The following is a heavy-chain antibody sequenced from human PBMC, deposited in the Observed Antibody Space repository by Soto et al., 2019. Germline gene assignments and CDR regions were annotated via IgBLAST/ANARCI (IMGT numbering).Heavy chain of an antibody. V-gene: IGHV5-51*01. CDR3: ASSVLVTSTMNYFDL. CDR2: IYPDDSDT. D-gene: IGHD2-8*02. J-gene: IGHJ4*02. CDR1: GYSFSNFW. Sequence: GESLKISCQASGYSFSNFWIAWVRQMPGEGLEWLGIIYPDDSDTRYSPSFLGQVTISADKSIKTTYLQWGSLKASDTAIYFCASSVLVTSTMNYFDLWGQGILVTVSS.